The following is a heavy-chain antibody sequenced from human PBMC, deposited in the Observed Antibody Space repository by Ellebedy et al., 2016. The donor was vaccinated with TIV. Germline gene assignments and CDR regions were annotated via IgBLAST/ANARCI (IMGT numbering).Heavy chain of an antibody. V-gene: IGHV1-46*01. J-gene: IGHJ4*02. D-gene: IGHD3-16*01. CDR3: ARSSLKRLPSFDY. Sequence: AASVKVSCKASGYTFTGYYMHWVRQAPGQGLEWMGGIIPIFGTANYAQKFQGRVTMTRDTSTSTVYMELSSLRSEDTAVYYCARSSLKRLPSFDYWGQGTLVTVSS. CDR2: IIPIFGTA. CDR1: GYTFTGYY.